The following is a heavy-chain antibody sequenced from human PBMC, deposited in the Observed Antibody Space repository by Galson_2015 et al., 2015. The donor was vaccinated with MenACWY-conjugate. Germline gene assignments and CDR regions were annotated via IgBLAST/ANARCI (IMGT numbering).Heavy chain of an antibody. D-gene: IGHD6-19*01. Sequence: QSGAEVKKPGESLRISCTGSGYSFTSYWISWVRQMPGKGLEWMGRIDPSDSYTNYSPSFQGHVTISADKSISTAYLQWSSLKASDTAMYYCASAPYSSGWFWYFDLWGRGTLVTVSS. V-gene: IGHV5-10-1*01. CDR3: ASAPYSSGWFWYFDL. J-gene: IGHJ2*01. CDR2: IDPSDSYT. CDR1: GYSFTSYW.